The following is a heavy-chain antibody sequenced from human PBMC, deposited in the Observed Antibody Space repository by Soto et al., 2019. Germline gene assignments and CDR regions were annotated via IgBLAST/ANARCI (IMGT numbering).Heavy chain of an antibody. D-gene: IGHD5-18*01. CDR2: INHSGST. CDR1: GFTFSAYY. Sequence: PGGSLRLSCAASGFTFSAYYWSWIRQPPGKGLEWIGEINHSGSTNYNPSLKSRVTISVDTSKNQFSLKLSSVTAADTAVYYCARVKTAIGSMDVWGQGTTVTVSS. V-gene: IGHV4-34*01. J-gene: IGHJ6*02. CDR3: ARVKTAIGSMDV.